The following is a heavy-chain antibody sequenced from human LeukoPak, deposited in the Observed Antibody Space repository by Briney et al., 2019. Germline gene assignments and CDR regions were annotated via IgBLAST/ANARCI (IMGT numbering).Heavy chain of an antibody. J-gene: IGHJ4*02. CDR1: GFTFSGSA. V-gene: IGHV3-73*01. CDR3: TRLVGDSSGYYGDY. Sequence: GGSLRLSCATSGFTFSGSAMHWVRQDSGKGLEWVGRIRSKTNSYATAYAASVKGRFTISRDDSKNTAYLQMNSLKTEDTAVYYCTRLVGDSSGYYGDYWGQGTLVTVSS. CDR2: IRSKTNSYAT. D-gene: IGHD3-22*01.